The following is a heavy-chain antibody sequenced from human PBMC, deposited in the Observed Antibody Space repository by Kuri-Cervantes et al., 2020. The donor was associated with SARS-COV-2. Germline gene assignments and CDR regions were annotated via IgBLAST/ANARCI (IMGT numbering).Heavy chain of an antibody. V-gene: IGHV1-8*01. D-gene: IGHD3-9*01. CDR1: ETTFPNYD. J-gene: IGHJ4*02. Sequence: ASVKVSCKAPETTFPNYDINWVRQATGQGLEWMGMVKTNSGNTLYAQFFQGRVTMTRDTSTSTVYMELSSLRSEDTAVYYCARGRGYWLPADPIDYWGQGTLVTVSS. CDR2: VKTNSGNT. CDR3: ARGRGYWLPADPIDY.